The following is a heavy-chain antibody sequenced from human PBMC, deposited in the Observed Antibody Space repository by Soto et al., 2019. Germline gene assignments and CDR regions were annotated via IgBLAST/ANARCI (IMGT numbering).Heavy chain of an antibody. V-gene: IGHV3-7*01. CDR3: AGVVAYYFHMDV. J-gene: IGHJ6*03. CDR2: INKDGSEK. Sequence: EVQVVESGGGLVQPGGSLSLSCAASGFTFSSYWMTWVRQAPGKGLECVANINKDGSEKYYVHSVKGRFTISRDNAKNSLYLEMNSLTAEDTAVYYCAGVVAYYFHMDVCGKGTTVTVSS. CDR1: GFTFSSYW.